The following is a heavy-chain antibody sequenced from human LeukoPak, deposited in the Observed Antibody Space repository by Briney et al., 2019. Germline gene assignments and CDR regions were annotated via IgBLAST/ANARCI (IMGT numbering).Heavy chain of an antibody. D-gene: IGHD3-9*01. CDR1: GGSFSGYY. Sequence: SETLSLTCAVYGGSFSGYYWSWIRQPAGKGLEWIGRIYTSGSTNYNPSLKSRVTISVDTSKNQFSLKLSSVTAADTAVYYCARGGYDILTGYLSSAFDIWGQGTMVTVSS. CDR2: IYTSGST. V-gene: IGHV4-59*10. J-gene: IGHJ3*02. CDR3: ARGGYDILTGYLSSAFDI.